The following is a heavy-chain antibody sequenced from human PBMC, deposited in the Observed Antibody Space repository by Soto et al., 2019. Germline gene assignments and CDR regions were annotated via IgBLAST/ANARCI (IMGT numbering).Heavy chain of an antibody. CDR1: GGSISSGDYN. J-gene: IGHJ6*02. D-gene: IGHD3-22*01. V-gene: IGHV4-31*03. CDR3: ARYYDSSGYYPPPYYYYGMDV. CDR2: IYYSGST. Sequence: SETLSLTCTVSGGSISSGDYNWSWIRQHTGKGLEWIGYIYYSGSTYYNPSLKSRVTISVDTSKNQFSLKLSSVTAADTAVYYCARYYDSSGYYPPPYYYYGMDVWGQGTTVTVS.